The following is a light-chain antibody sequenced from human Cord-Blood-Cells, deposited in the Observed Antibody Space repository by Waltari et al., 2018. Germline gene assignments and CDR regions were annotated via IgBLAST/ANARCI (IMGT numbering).Light chain of an antibody. Sequence: QSALTQPASVSGSPGQSITISCTGTSSDVGGYNYVSWYQQHPGKAPKLMIYDVSKRPSGVSNRFSGSKAGNTASLTISGLQAEDEADYYCYSAADNNLGVFGGGTKLTVL. J-gene: IGLJ3*02. V-gene: IGLV2-14*01. CDR2: DVS. CDR1: SSDVGGYNY. CDR3: YSAADNNLGV.